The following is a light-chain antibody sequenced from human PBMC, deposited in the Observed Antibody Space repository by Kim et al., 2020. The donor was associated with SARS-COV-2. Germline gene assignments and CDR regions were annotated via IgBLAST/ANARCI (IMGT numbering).Light chain of an antibody. V-gene: IGKV3-20*01. CDR1: QSVSSNY. J-gene: IGKJ2*01. CDR2: GAS. CDR3: QQYGSSPYT. Sequence: PGESATLSCRASQSVSSNYVAWYQQKPGQAPRLLVYGASTRPAGIPDRFTGSGSGTDFTLTINRLEPEDFAVYYCQQYGSSPYTFGQGTKLEI.